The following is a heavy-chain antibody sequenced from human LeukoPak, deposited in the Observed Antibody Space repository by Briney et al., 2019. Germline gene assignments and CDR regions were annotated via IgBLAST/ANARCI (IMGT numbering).Heavy chain of an antibody. V-gene: IGHV4-59*01. CDR2: IYYSGST. Sequence: SETLSLTCTVSGGSISSYYWSWIRQPPEKGLEWIGHIYYSGSTNYNPSLKSRVIISVDTSKNQFSLKLSSVTAADTAVYYCARPPFSSSSYYFHYWGQGTLVTVSS. J-gene: IGHJ4*02. D-gene: IGHD6-13*01. CDR3: ARPPFSSSSYYFHY. CDR1: GGSISSYY.